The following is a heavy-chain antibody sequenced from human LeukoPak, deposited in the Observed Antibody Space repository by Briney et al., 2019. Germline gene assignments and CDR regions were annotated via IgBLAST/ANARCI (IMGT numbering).Heavy chain of an antibody. CDR2: IYYSGST. J-gene: IGHJ4*02. Sequence: SETLSLTCAVSGGSISSGGYSWSWIRQPPGKGLEWIGYIYYSGSTNYNPSLKSRVTISVDTSKNQFSLKLSSVTAADTAVYYCARAKGYFDYWGQGTLVTVSS. CDR1: GGSISSGGYS. V-gene: IGHV4-61*08. CDR3: ARAKGYFDY.